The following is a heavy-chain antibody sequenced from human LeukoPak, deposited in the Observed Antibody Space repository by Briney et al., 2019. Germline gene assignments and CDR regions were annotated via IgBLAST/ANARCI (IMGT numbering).Heavy chain of an antibody. Sequence: ASVKVSCKASGYSFTGYYTHWVRQAPGQGLEWMGWINPKNGGTNYARKFQGRVTMTRDMSISTAYMELSSLRSDDTAVYYCARFYDTSAYYRNNWFDPWGQGTLVTVSS. CDR1: GYSFTGYY. J-gene: IGHJ5*02. V-gene: IGHV1-2*02. CDR2: INPKNGGT. CDR3: ARFYDTSAYYRNNWFDP. D-gene: IGHD3-22*01.